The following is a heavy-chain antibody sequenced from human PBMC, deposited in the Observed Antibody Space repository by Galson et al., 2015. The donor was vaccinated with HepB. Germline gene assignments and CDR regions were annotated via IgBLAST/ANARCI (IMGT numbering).Heavy chain of an antibody. V-gene: IGHV3-30*04. CDR1: GFNFTNYA. Sequence: SLRLSCAASGFNFTNYAMHWVRQAPGKGLEWVAVISYDGSHKNSADSVKGRFIISRDNSKNTLYLQMNSLRSGDTAVYYCARLGAISGFDFWGQGTLVTVSS. J-gene: IGHJ4*02. D-gene: IGHD1-26*01. CDR2: ISYDGSHK. CDR3: ARLGAISGFDF.